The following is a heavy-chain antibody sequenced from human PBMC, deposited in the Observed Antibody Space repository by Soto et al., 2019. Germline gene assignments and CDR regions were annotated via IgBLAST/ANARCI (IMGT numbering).Heavy chain of an antibody. D-gene: IGHD2-15*01. J-gene: IGHJ4*02. CDR3: AKAAKRACVASRIDY. CDR2: ISGGGGST. V-gene: IGHV3-23*01. CDR1: GFTFNTYA. Sequence: EVQLLESGGDLVQPGGSLRLSCTAYGFTFNTYAMSWVRQAPGKGLEWISAISGGGGSTYYADSVKGRFSISRDNSKNTLSLQMNTLRAEDTAVYFCAKAAKRACVASRIDYWCQGTLVTVSS.